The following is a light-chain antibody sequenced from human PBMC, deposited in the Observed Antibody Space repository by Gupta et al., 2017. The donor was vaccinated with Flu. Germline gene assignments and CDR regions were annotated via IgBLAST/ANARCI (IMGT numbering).Light chain of an antibody. CDR1: HSTGND. CDR2: DAS. J-gene: IGKJ4*01. CDR3: QQRNRWPLT. Sequence: PAILSLSPGERVTFSRRASHSTGNDVGWYQQKPGQAPILLTFDASNRAMGLTLRFSGSGPGTDFTLTISSPEPEDFAVYYCQQRNRWPLTFGGGTMVETK. V-gene: IGKV3-11*01.